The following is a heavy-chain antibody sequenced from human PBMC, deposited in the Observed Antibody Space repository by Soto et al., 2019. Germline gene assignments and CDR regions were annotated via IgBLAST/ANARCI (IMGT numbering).Heavy chain of an antibody. V-gene: IGHV3-11*05. CDR1: GFTLSDYY. Sequence: PGGSLRLSCAASGFTLSDYYMTWIRQAPGKGLEWISYISTNSRYTKYADSVKGRFTISRDNSKNTLYLQMNSLRAEDTAVYYCAKVGAAGIRAFAYWGQGTLVTVSS. D-gene: IGHD6-13*01. J-gene: IGHJ4*02. CDR2: ISTNSRYT. CDR3: AKVGAAGIRAFAY.